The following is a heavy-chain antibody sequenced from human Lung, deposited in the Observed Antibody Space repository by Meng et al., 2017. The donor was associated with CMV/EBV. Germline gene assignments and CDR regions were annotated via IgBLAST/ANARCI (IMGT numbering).Heavy chain of an antibody. Sequence: GSLRLXCAVYGGSFSGYYWTWIRQPPRKGLEWIGEIDHSGSTNYNPSLKSRVTISVDTSKSQFSLRLSSVTAADTAIYYCARGGGYCSGTSCYNDYWGQGXLVTVPS. CDR2: IDHSGST. CDR1: GGSFSGYY. V-gene: IGHV4-34*01. CDR3: ARGGGYCSGTSCYNDY. D-gene: IGHD2-2*02. J-gene: IGHJ4*02.